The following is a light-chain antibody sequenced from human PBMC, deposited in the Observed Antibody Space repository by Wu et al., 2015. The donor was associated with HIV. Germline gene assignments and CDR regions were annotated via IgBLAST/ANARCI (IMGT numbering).Light chain of an antibody. Sequence: DIQMTQSPSSLSASVGDRVTITCWASQAISNSLAWYQQKPGKAPKLLVYDASRLESGVPSRFSASGSGADYTLTISSLQPEDFATYYCQQYYSTPLTFGQGTKVEIK. J-gene: IGKJ1*01. CDR1: QAISNS. CDR3: QQYYSTPLT. CDR2: DAS. V-gene: IGKV1-NL1*01.